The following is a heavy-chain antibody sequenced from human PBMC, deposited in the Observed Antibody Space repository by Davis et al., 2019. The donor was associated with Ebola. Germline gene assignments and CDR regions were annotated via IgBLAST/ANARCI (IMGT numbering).Heavy chain of an antibody. V-gene: IGHV4-30-4*07. CDR2: TYYSGST. J-gene: IGHJ5*02. D-gene: IGHD4-17*01. CDR1: GGSISSGGYS. Sequence: SETLSLTCAVSGGSISSGGYSWSWIRQPPGKGLEWIGYTYYSGSTHYNPSLKSRVTISVDTSKNQFSLKLSSVTAADTAVYYCARELRNWFDPWGQGTLVTVSS. CDR3: ARELRNWFDP.